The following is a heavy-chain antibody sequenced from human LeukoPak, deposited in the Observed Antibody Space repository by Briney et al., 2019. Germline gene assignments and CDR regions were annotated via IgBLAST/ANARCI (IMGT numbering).Heavy chain of an antibody. Sequence: ASETLSLTCTVSGGSISSYYWSWIRQPAGKGLEWIGRIYTSGSTNYNPSLKSRVTISVDTSKNQFSLKLSSVTAADTAVYYCASGNLEPYSWSSFDIWGQGTMVTVSS. CDR2: IYTSGST. V-gene: IGHV4-4*07. CDR3: ASGNLEPYSWSSFDI. CDR1: GGSISSYY. J-gene: IGHJ3*02. D-gene: IGHD5-18*01.